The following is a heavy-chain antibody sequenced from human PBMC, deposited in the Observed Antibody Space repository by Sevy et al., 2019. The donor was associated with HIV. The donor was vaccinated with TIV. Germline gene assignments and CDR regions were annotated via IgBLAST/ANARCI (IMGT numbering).Heavy chain of an antibody. D-gene: IGHD5-18*01. Sequence: ASVKVSCKASGYTFTAYFIHWVRQAPGQGLEWMGWINPNSGDTNYAPKFQGRVTVTRDTPISTAYMELGRLRSDDTAVYYCASPGGYRYGSLLDYWGQGTLVTVSS. CDR2: INPNSGDT. V-gene: IGHV1-2*02. J-gene: IGHJ4*02. CDR1: GYTFTAYF. CDR3: ASPGGYRYGSLLDY.